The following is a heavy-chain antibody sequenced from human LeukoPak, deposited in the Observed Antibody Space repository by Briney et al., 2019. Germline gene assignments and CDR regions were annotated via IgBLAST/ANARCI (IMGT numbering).Heavy chain of an antibody. V-gene: IGHV3-23*01. J-gene: IGHJ2*01. CDR3: ARELVSLGTGYFDL. CDR2: ITGSSTWT. Sequence: LGGSLRLSCEASGFSFGTFGMTWVRQAPGKGLEWVSGITGSSTWTYYADSARGRFAISRDNSKNSLHLQMNNLTADDTAIYYCARELVSLGTGYFDLWGRGTLVTVAS. D-gene: IGHD3/OR15-3a*01. CDR1: GFSFGTFG.